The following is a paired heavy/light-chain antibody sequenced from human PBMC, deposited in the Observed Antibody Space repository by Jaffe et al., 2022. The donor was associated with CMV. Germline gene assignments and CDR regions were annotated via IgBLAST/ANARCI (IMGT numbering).Light chain of an antibody. CDR3: LQHVSYPYT. CDR2: DVS. J-gene: IGKJ2*01. CDR1: QGFSNY. Sequence: DIQMTQSPSAMSASVGDRVTITCRASQGFSNYLAWFQQKPGKAPKRLIYDVSSLQSGVPSRFGGSGSGTEFTLTISSLQPEDSATYYCLQHVSYPYTFGQGTKLEIK. V-gene: IGKV1-17*03.
Heavy chain of an antibody. CDR2: MKPDGSEK. V-gene: IGHV3-7*01. D-gene: IGHD1-1*01. J-gene: IGHJ3*02. CDR1: GFTFTNYW. CDR3: TRESTSGIDAFDI. Sequence: EVQLVESGGGLVQPGGSLRLSCAASGFTFTNYWMTWVRQAPGKGPEWVVNMKPDGSEKYYLDSVKGRFSISRDNARNSLYLQMNSLRAEDTAIYYCTRESTSGIDAFDIWGQGTMVTVSS.